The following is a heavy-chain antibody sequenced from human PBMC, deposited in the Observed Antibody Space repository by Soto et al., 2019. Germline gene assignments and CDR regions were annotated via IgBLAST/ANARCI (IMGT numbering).Heavy chain of an antibody. Sequence: QVQLQESGPGLVKPSETLSLTCTVSGGPISSYYWSWIRQPPGKGRERIGYIYYSGSTNYTPSLKSRVTISGDTSKNQFSLKLSSVTAADTAVYYCARHIVFGNGVDTFDYWGQGTLVTVSS. CDR2: IYYSGST. J-gene: IGHJ4*02. CDR1: GGPISSYY. V-gene: IGHV4-59*08. CDR3: ARHIVFGNGVDTFDY. D-gene: IGHD3-3*01.